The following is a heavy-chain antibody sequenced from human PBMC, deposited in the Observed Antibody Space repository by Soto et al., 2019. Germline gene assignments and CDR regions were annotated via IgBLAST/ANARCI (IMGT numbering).Heavy chain of an antibody. CDR1: GFTFSNAW. Sequence: GGSLRLSCAASGFTFSNAWMSWVRQAPGKGLEWVGRIKSKTDGGTTDYAAPVKGRFTISRDDSKNTLYLQMNSLKTEDTAVYYCTTVFEIVVVITPTLFDYWGQGTMVTVYS. CDR3: TTVFEIVVVITPTLFDY. CDR2: IKSKTDGGTT. J-gene: IGHJ4*02. D-gene: IGHD3-22*01. V-gene: IGHV3-15*01.